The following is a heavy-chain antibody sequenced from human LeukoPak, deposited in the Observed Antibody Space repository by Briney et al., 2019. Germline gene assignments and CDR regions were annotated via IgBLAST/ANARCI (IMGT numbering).Heavy chain of an antibody. Sequence: GGSLRLSCAASGFTFSSYSMNWVRQAPGKGLEWVSYIRSSSSTIYYADSVKGRFTISRDNAKNSLYLQMNSLRAEDTAVYYCARDSITMVRGVRKYYFDYWGQGTLVTVSS. CDR2: IRSSSSTI. D-gene: IGHD3-10*01. V-gene: IGHV3-48*01. J-gene: IGHJ4*02. CDR1: GFTFSSYS. CDR3: ARDSITMVRGVRKYYFDY.